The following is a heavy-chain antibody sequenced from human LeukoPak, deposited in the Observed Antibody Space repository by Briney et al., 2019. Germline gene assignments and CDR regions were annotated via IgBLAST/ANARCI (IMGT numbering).Heavy chain of an antibody. CDR1: GFTFSDYY. J-gene: IGHJ4*02. D-gene: IGHD2-21*02. CDR3: ARTAYCGGDCYWDY. CDR2: ISSSGSTI. Sequence: TAGGSLRLSCAASGFTFSDYYMSWIRQAPGKGLEWVSYISSSGSTIYYADSVKGRFTISRDNAKNSLYLQMNSLRAEDTAVYYCARTAYCGGDCYWDYWGQGTLVTVSS. V-gene: IGHV3-11*04.